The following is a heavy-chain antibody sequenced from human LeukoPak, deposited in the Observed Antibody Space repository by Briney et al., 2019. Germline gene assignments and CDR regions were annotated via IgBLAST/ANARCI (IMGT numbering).Heavy chain of an antibody. J-gene: IGHJ4*02. CDR2: LKQDGSEK. CDR1: GFTFTNYW. Sequence: GGSLRLSCAASGFTFTNYWMNWVRQAPGKGLEWVANLKQDGSEKNYVDSVKGRFTISRDNAKNSLYLQMNSLRVEDTAVYYCARGGVTAMFDYWGQGTLVTVSS. V-gene: IGHV3-7*01. CDR3: ARGGVTAMFDY. D-gene: IGHD2-21*02.